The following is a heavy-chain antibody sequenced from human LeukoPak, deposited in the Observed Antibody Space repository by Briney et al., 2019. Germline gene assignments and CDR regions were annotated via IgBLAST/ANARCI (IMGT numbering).Heavy chain of an antibody. CDR2: IRYDGSNK. CDR3: AKDGNDSSGYMAYYYYYYMDV. CDR1: GFTFSSYG. V-gene: IGHV3-30*02. Sequence: PGGSLRLSCAASGFTFSSYGMHWVRQAPGKGLEWVAFIRYDGSNKYYADSVKGRFTISRDNSKNTLYLQMNSLRAEDTAVYYCAKDGNDSSGYMAYYYYYYMDVWGKGTTVTISS. J-gene: IGHJ6*03. D-gene: IGHD3-22*01.